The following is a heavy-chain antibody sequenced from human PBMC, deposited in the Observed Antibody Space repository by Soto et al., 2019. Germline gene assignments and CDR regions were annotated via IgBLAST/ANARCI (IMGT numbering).Heavy chain of an antibody. Sequence: PGGSLRLSCAASGFTVSSKYMSWVRQAPGKGLEWVSLIQSGGPTYYADSVKGRFTISRDTSENTLHLQMDSLRAEDTAVYYCARDDVLCDGGRCYGVPLDVWGKVNTVTVSS. J-gene: IGHJ6*04. CDR1: GFTVSSKY. CDR2: IQSGGPT. CDR3: ARDDVLCDGGRCYGVPLDV. V-gene: IGHV3-66*01. D-gene: IGHD2-15*01.